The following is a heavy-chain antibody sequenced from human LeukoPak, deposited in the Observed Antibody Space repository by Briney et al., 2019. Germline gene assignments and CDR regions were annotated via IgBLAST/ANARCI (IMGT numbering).Heavy chain of an antibody. J-gene: IGHJ6*02. CDR3: ARAYLDYYYYGVDV. Sequence: GGSLRLSCAASIFTFSNYGMNWVRQAPGKGLEWVSYISSRSSSIYYADSVKGRFTISRDNAKNSLYLQMNSLRDEDTAVYYCARAYLDYYYYGVDVWGQGTTVTVSS. CDR1: IFTFSNYG. CDR2: ISSRSSSI. V-gene: IGHV3-48*02.